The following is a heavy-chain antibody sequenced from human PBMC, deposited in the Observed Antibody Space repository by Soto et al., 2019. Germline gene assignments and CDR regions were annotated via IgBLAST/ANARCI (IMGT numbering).Heavy chain of an antibody. CDR3: TRGGTSATYWGLFDY. CDR1: GFTFSNYW. D-gene: IGHD7-27*01. Sequence: GGSLRLSCAASGFTFSNYWTHWVRQAPGKGLVWVSRIDGDGSTTTYADFVKGRFTISRDNAKNTLYLQMDSLGADDTAVYYCTRGGTSATYWGLFDYWGQGALVTVSS. J-gene: IGHJ4*02. CDR2: IDGDGSTT. V-gene: IGHV3-74*01.